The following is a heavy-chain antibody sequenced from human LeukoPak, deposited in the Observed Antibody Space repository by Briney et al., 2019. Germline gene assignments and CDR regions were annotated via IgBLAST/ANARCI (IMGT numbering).Heavy chain of an antibody. J-gene: IGHJ4*02. CDR3: AAGGYCSSTSCSMPFDY. CDR2: INPNSGGT. Sequence: ASVKVSCKASGYTFTGYYVHWVRQAPGQGLERMGWINPNSGGTNYAQKFQGRVTMTRDTSISTAYMELSSLRSDDTAVYYCAAGGYCSSTSCSMPFDYWGQGTLVTVSS. V-gene: IGHV1-2*02. CDR1: GYTFTGYY. D-gene: IGHD2-2*01.